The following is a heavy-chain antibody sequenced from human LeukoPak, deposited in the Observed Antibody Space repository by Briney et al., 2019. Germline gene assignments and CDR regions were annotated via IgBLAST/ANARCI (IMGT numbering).Heavy chain of an antibody. CDR2: IYTSGST. D-gene: IGHD2-2*02. J-gene: IGHJ6*02. Sequence: SETLSLTCTVSGGSISSYYWSWIRQPAGKGLEWIGRIYTSGSTNYNPSLKSRVTMSVDTSKNQFSLKLSSVTAADTAVYYCARAELYRQIYYYYGMDVWGQGTTVTVSS. CDR1: GGSISSYY. CDR3: ARAELYRQIYYYYGMDV. V-gene: IGHV4-4*07.